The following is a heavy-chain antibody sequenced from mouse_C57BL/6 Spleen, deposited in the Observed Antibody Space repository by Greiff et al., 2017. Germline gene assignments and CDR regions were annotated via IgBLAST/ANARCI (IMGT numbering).Heavy chain of an antibody. V-gene: IGHV1-50*01. J-gene: IGHJ2*01. CDR1: GFTFTSYW. CDR2: IDPSDSYT. CDR3: ARGGGKDY. Sequence: QVQLKQPGAELVKPGASVKLSCKASGFTFTSYWMQWVKQRPGQGLEWIGEIDPSDSYTNYNQKFKGKATLTVDTSSSTAYMQLSSLTSEDSAVLYCARGGGKDYWGQGTTLTVSS. D-gene: IGHD1-1*02.